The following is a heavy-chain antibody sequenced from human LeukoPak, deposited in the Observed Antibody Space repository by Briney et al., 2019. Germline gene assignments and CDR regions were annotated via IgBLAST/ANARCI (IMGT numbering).Heavy chain of an antibody. V-gene: IGHV5-51*01. CDR2: IYPGDSDT. J-gene: IGHJ6*02. D-gene: IGHD3-16*02. CDR3: ARHLSLGSGRYPYYYYGMDV. Sequence: GESLKISCKASGYIFTDQWIGWVRQMPGKGLEWMGIIYPGDSDTRYSPSFQGQVTISADESISTAYLQWSSLKASDTAMYYCARHLSLGSGRYPYYYYGMDVWGQGTTVTVFS. CDR1: GYIFTDQW.